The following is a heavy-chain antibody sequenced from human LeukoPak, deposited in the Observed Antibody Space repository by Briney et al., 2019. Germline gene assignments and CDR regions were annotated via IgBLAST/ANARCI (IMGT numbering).Heavy chain of an antibody. CDR2: ISYDGSNK. Sequence: GGSLRLSCVASGFTFSSYGMHWVRQAPGKGLEWVAVISYDGSNKYYADSVKGRFTISRDNSKNTLNLQMSSLRAEDTAVYYCARDRGPRTGFMVREAYDYWGQGTLVTVSS. D-gene: IGHD3-10*01. V-gene: IGHV3-30*03. CDR3: ARDRGPRTGFMVREAYDY. J-gene: IGHJ4*02. CDR1: GFTFSSYG.